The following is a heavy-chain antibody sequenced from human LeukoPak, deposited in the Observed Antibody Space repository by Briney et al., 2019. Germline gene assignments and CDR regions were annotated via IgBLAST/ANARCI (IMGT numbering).Heavy chain of an antibody. CDR2: ISSSSSYI. Sequence: GGSLRLSCAASGFTFSSYSMNWVRQAPGKGLEWVSSISSSSSYIYYADSVKGRFTISRDNAKNSLYLQMNSLRAEDTAVYYCARDHHSSGWSRGFDYWGHGTLVTVSS. J-gene: IGHJ4*01. CDR1: GFTFSSYS. CDR3: ARDHHSSGWSRGFDY. V-gene: IGHV3-21*01. D-gene: IGHD6-19*01.